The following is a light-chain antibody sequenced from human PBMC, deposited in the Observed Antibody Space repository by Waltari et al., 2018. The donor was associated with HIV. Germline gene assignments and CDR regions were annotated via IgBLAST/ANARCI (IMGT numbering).Light chain of an antibody. CDR3: ALWTDTLTGWV. CDR1: TSNIAVDS. Sequence: QLVLTQPHSASGTPGQRVTISCSGATSNIAVDSVNWYHHVPGTAPRLLIYRTTQRPSGVPDRFSGSISGTSASLAISGLHYEDDGDYYCALWTDTLTGWVFGGGTKVTVL. V-gene: IGLV1-44*01. CDR2: RTT. J-gene: IGLJ3*02.